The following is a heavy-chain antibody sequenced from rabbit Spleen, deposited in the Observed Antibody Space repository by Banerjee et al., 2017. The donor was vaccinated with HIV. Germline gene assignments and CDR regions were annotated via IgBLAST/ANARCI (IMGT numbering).Heavy chain of an antibody. D-gene: IGHD8-1*01. CDR1: GFTLSSYY. CDR3: ARDGAGGSYFAL. CDR2: IDPVFGMT. V-gene: IGHV1S7*01. J-gene: IGHJ4*01. Sequence: QLTETGGGLVQPGGSLKLSCKASGFTLSSYYMNWVRQAPGKGLEWIGYIDPVFGMTYYANWVNGRFSISRENAQNTVFLQMTSLTAADTATYFCARDGAGGSYFALWGPGTLVTVS.